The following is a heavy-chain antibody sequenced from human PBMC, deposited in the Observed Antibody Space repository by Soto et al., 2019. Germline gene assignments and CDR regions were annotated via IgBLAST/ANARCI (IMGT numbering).Heavy chain of an antibody. CDR1: GYSFTSYW. Sequence: GESLKISCKGSGYSFTSYWISWVRQMPGKGLEWMGRIDPSDSYTNYSPSFQGHVTISADKSISTAYLQWSSLKASDTAMYYCARRHSSSSAFDPWGQGTPVTVSS. J-gene: IGHJ5*02. V-gene: IGHV5-10-1*01. D-gene: IGHD6-13*01. CDR3: ARRHSSSSAFDP. CDR2: IDPSDSYT.